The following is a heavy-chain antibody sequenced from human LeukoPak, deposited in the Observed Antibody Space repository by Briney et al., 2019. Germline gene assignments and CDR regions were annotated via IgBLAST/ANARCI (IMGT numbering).Heavy chain of an antibody. V-gene: IGHV3-30*02. Sequence: PGGSLRLSCAASGFTFSSYGMHWVRQAPGKGLEWVAFIRYDGSNKYYADSVKGRFTISRDNAKNSLYLQMNSLRAEDTAVYYCARELAYCGGDCYDYMDVWGKGTTVTVSS. CDR2: IRYDGSNK. D-gene: IGHD2-21*02. CDR3: ARELAYCGGDCYDYMDV. CDR1: GFTFSSYG. J-gene: IGHJ6*03.